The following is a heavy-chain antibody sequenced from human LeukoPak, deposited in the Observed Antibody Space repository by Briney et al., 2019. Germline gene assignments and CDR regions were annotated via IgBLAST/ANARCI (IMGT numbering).Heavy chain of an antibody. Sequence: GGSLRLSCAASGFTFSSYSMNWVRQAPGKGLEWVSYISSSSSTIYYADSVKGRFTISRDNATNSLSLQMNSLRAEDTAVYYCARGDYGDYYMDVWGKGTTVTVSS. CDR3: ARGDYGDYYMDV. D-gene: IGHD3-16*01. J-gene: IGHJ6*03. V-gene: IGHV3-48*04. CDR2: ISSSSSTI. CDR1: GFTFSSYS.